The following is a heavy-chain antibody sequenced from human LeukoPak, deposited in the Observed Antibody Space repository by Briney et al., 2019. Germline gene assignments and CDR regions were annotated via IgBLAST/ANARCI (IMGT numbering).Heavy chain of an antibody. V-gene: IGHV5-51*01. CDR3: ARLAPYYYDSSGYYYFDY. Sequence: GESLNISCKGPGYNFPTYWIGWARHVPGKGLEWMGIIHPGDSDTRYSPSFQGKANISSHKSISTAYLQWSSLKASDTAMYYCARLAPYYYDSSGYYYFDYWGQGTLVTLSS. J-gene: IGHJ4*02. D-gene: IGHD3-22*01. CDR1: GYNFPTYW. CDR2: IHPGDSDT.